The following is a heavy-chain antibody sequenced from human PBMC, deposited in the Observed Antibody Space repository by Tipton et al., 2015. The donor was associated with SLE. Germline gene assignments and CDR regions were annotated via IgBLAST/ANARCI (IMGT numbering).Heavy chain of an antibody. V-gene: IGHV4-38-2*01. CDR3: VRLELPATKADY. Sequence: GLVKPSEILSLTCGVSGYSISSGYYWGWIRQPPGKGLEWIGSIYHSGTTYYNPSLKSRLTLSIDTSKNQFSLKLSSVTAADTAVYYCVRLELPATKADYWGPGTLVTVSP. D-gene: IGHD5-24*01. CDR1: GYSISSGYY. J-gene: IGHJ4*02. CDR2: IYHSGTT.